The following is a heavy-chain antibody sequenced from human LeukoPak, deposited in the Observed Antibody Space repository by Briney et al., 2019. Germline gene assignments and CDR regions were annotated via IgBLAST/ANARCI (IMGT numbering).Heavy chain of an antibody. CDR2: INPSGGST. Sequence: ASVKVSCKASGYTFTSFYMHWVRQAPGQGLEWMGIINPSGGSTSYAQKFQGRVTMTRDTSTSTVYMELSSLRSEDTAVYYCARDYGDYYFDYWGQGTLVTVSS. CDR1: GYTFTSFY. V-gene: IGHV1-46*01. D-gene: IGHD4-17*01. CDR3: ARDYGDYYFDY. J-gene: IGHJ4*02.